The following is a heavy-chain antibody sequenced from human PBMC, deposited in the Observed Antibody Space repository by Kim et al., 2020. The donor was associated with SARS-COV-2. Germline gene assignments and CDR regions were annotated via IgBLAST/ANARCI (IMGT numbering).Heavy chain of an antibody. CDR2: IYTGGST. CDR1: GFTVSRNY. Sequence: GGSLRLSCAASGFTVSRNYMSLVRQAPGKGLEWVSVIYTGGSTYYADSVKGRFIISRDNSKNMLYLQLNSLRAEDTVMYYCARGLVGSSGGYGMDVWGQGTTVTVSS. D-gene: IGHD6-13*01. J-gene: IGHJ6*02. V-gene: IGHV3-53*01. CDR3: ARGLVGSSGGYGMDV.